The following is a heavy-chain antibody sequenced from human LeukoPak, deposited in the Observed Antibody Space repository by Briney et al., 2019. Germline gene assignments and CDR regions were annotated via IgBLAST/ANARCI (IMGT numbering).Heavy chain of an antibody. Sequence: PSETLSLTCAVYGGSFRGYYWSWIRQPPGKGLEWIGEINHSGSTNYNPSLKSRVTISVDTSKNQFSLKLSSVTAADTAVYYCARGTLDSNYEFDYWGQGTLVTVSS. D-gene: IGHD4-11*01. CDR2: INHSGST. V-gene: IGHV4-34*01. CDR3: ARGTLDSNYEFDY. CDR1: GGSFRGYY. J-gene: IGHJ4*02.